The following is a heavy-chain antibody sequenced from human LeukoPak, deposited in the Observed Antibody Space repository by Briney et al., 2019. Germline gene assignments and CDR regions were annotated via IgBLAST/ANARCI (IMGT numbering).Heavy chain of an antibody. D-gene: IGHD2-8*01. CDR2: IYTSGST. J-gene: IGHJ5*02. V-gene: IGHV4-4*07. Sequence: SETLSLTCTVSGGSISSYCWSWIRQPAGKGLEWIGRIYTSGSTNYNPSLKSRVTMSVDTSKNQFSLKLSSVTAADTAVYYCARTYIVLMVYEEYNWFDPWGQGTLVTVSS. CDR3: ARTYIVLMVYEEYNWFDP. CDR1: GGSISSYC.